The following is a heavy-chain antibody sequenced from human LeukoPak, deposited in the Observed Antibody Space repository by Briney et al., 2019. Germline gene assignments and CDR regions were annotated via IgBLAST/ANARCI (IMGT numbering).Heavy chain of an antibody. CDR2: ISYDGSNK. V-gene: IGHV3-30*03. J-gene: IGHJ4*02. CDR3: ARDCSSTSCYDY. Sequence: QPGRSLRLSCAASGFTFSSYDMHWVRQAPGKGLEWVAVISYDGSNKYYADSVKGRFTISRDNSKNTLYLQMNSLRAEDTAVYYCARDCSSTSCYDYWGQGTLVTVSS. D-gene: IGHD2-2*01. CDR1: GFTFSSYD.